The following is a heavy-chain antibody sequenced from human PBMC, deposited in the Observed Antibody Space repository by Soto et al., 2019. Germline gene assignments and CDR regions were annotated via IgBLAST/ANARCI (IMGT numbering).Heavy chain of an antibody. J-gene: IGHJ6*01. CDR1: GNTITGTG. Sequence: AAVKPSCKAPGNTITGTGIRSVRQAPGQGLEWMGWISAYNGNTNYAQQLQGRVTMTTDKSTSTAYMELRSLRSDDTAVYYCAISTPHHAFWSGPFHDYYFYYCLYV. CDR3: AISTPHHAFWSGPFHDYYFYYCLYV. V-gene: IGHV1-18*04. D-gene: IGHD3-3*01. CDR2: ISAYNGNT.